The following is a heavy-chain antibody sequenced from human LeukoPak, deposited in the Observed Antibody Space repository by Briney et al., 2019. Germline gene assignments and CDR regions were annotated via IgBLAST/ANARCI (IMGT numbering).Heavy chain of an antibody. Sequence: ASVKVSCKASGYTFTSCAMNWVRRAPGEGLEWMGWINTNTGNPTCAQGFTGRFVFSLDTSVSTAYLQISSLKAEDTAVYYCARQGPGYCGTTSCYGVDYWGQGTLVTVSS. CDR2: INTNTGNP. CDR1: GYTFTSCA. V-gene: IGHV7-4-1*02. D-gene: IGHD2-2*01. J-gene: IGHJ4*02. CDR3: ARQGPGYCGTTSCYGVDY.